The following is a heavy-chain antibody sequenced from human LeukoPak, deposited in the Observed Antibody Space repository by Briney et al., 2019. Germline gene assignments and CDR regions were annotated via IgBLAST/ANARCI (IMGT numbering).Heavy chain of an antibody. J-gene: IGHJ6*03. CDR3: AKRRGLELTYYYHMDV. CDR1: GFTFSSYE. CDR2: ISSSGSTI. D-gene: IGHD1-7*01. Sequence: GGSLRLSCAASGFTFSSYEMNWVRQAPGKGLEWVSYISSSGSTIYYADSVKGRFTISRDNAKNTLYLQMNSLRADDTAVYYCAKRRGLELTYYYHMDVWGKGTTVTVSS. V-gene: IGHV3-48*03.